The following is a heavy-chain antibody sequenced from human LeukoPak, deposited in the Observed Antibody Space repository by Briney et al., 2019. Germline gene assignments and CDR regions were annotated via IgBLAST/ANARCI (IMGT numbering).Heavy chain of an antibody. CDR1: GYTLTELS. CDR3: ASYLDSRNYYDSSGYYSALI. D-gene: IGHD3-22*01. V-gene: IGHV1-24*01. J-gene: IGHJ3*02. Sequence: GASVKVSCKVSGYTLTELSMHWVRQAPGKGLEWMGGFDPEDGETIYAQKFQGRVTMTEDTSTDTAYMELSSLRSEDTAVYYCASYLDSRNYYDSSGYYSALIWGQGTMVTVSS. CDR2: FDPEDGET.